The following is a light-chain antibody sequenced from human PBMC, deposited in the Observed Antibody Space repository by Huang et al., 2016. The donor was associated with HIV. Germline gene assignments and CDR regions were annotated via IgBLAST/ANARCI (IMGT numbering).Light chain of an antibody. CDR3: QLRSTWPGDT. CDR1: QTVSSY. J-gene: IGKJ4*01. CDR2: DAS. Sequence: EIVLTQSPATLSLSPGERATLSCRASQTVSSYLAWYQQKPGQAPSLLIYDASNRATGIPARFSGSGAGTDFTLTISSLEPEDFAVYYCQLRSTWPGDTFGGGTKVEIK. V-gene: IGKV3-11*01.